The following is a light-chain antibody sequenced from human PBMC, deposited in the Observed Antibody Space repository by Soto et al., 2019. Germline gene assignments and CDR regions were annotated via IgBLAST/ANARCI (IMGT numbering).Light chain of an antibody. V-gene: IGLV1-47*02. CDR3: ASWDDSLSGPV. CDR2: VNN. J-gene: IGLJ3*02. CDR1: SSNIGRNS. Sequence: QSVLIQPPSASGTPGQRVTISCSGSSSNIGRNSVNWYQQLPGTAPRLVIYVNNQRPSGVPDRFSGSKSGTSASLAISGLRSEDEADYYCASWDDSLSGPVFGGGTKVTVL.